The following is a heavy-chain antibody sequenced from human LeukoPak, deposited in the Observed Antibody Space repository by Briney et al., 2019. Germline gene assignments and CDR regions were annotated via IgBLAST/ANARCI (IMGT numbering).Heavy chain of an antibody. D-gene: IGHD3-9*01. CDR1: GYTFTSYY. CDR3: ARASTNDILTGYFDY. J-gene: IGHJ4*02. V-gene: IGHV1-46*01. CDR2: INPSGGST. Sequence: ASVKVSCKASGYTFTSYYMHWVRQAPGQGLEWMGIINPSGGSTSYAQKFQGRVAMTRDTSTSTVYMELSSLRSEDAAVYYCARASTNDILTGYFDYWGQGTLVTVSS.